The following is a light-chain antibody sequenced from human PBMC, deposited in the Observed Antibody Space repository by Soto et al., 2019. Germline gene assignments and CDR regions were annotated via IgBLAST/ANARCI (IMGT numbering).Light chain of an antibody. CDR2: DAS. CDR1: QDIRKY. CDR3: QQYDNLPLI. V-gene: IGKV1-33*01. Sequence: IHMTQSPSSLSASLGDRVTITFQATQDIRKYLNWYQQKPGKAPKLLIYDASSLETGVPSRFGGSGSGTDFTLTISSLQPEDFATYYCQQYDNLPLIFGQGTRLEIK. J-gene: IGKJ5*01.